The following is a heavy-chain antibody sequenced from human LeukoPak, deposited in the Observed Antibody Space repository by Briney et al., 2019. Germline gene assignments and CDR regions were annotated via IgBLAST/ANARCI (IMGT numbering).Heavy chain of an antibody. Sequence: PGGSLRLSCAASGFTFSTYWMHWVRQVPGKGLVWVSRINSDGSITTYADSVKGRFTISRDNAKNTLYLQMNSLRVEDTAVYYCAGGISATGGGWGQGTMVTVPS. J-gene: IGHJ3*01. CDR2: INSDGSIT. V-gene: IGHV3-74*01. D-gene: IGHD6-13*01. CDR1: GFTFSTYW. CDR3: AGGISATGGG.